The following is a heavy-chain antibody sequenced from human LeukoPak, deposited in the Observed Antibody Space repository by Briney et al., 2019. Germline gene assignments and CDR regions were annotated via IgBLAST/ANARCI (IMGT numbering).Heavy chain of an antibody. CDR1: GYSISSGSY. V-gene: IGHV4-38-2*02. D-gene: IGHD3-3*01. Sequence: SETLSLTCTVSGYSISSGSYWGWIRQPPGKGLEWIGSIYYSGSIYNNRSLNSRVIISVDTSKRQFSLKLSSVPDAGAAGYFCARAFGVVIYFDYWGQGTLVTVSS. CDR2: IYYSGSI. J-gene: IGHJ4*02. CDR3: ARAFGVVIYFDY.